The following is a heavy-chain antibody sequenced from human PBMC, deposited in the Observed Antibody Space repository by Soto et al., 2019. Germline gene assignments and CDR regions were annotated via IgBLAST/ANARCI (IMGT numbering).Heavy chain of an antibody. CDR2: ISAYNGNT. V-gene: IGHV1-18*01. CDR3: ARGPGPITVTIPPYYYDGMDV. CDR1: GYTFTSYG. D-gene: IGHD4-17*01. Sequence: ASVKVSCKASGYTFTSYGISWVRQAPGQGLEWMGWISAYNGNTNYAQKLQGRVTMTTDTSTSTAYMELRSLRSDDTAVYYCARGPGPITVTIPPYYYDGMDVWGQGTTVTAP. J-gene: IGHJ6*02.